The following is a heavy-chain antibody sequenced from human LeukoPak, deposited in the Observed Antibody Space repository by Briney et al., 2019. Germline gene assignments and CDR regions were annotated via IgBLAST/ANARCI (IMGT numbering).Heavy chain of an antibody. Sequence: GESLKISCKGSGYSFTSYWIGWVRQMPGKGLEWMGIIYPGDSDTRYSPSFQGQVTISADKSISTAYLQWSSLKASDTAMYYCARRGDRSSWYLMFDYWGQGILVTVSS. CDR3: ARRGDRSSWYLMFDY. J-gene: IGHJ4*02. CDR2: IYPGDSDT. V-gene: IGHV5-51*01. D-gene: IGHD6-13*01. CDR1: GYSFTSYW.